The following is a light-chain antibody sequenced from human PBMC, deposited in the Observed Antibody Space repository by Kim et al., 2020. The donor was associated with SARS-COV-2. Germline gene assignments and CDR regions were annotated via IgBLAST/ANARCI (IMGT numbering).Light chain of an antibody. Sequence: PGPAVTISSTGTSSDGGGYNYVSWYQQHPGKAPKLMIYDVSKRPSGVPDRFSGAKSGNTASLTISGLQAEDEADYYCCSYAGSYVVFGGGTQLTVL. CDR2: DVS. J-gene: IGLJ2*01. CDR3: CSYAGSYVV. V-gene: IGLV2-11*01. CDR1: SSDGGGYNY.